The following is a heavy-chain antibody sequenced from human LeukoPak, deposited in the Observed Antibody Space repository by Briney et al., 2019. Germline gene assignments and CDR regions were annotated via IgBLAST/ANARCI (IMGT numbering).Heavy chain of an antibody. J-gene: IGHJ4*02. V-gene: IGHV4-34*01. CDR2: INHSGST. D-gene: IGHD3-9*01. Sequence: SETLSLTCAVYGGSFSGYYWSWIRQPPGKGLEWIGEINHSGSTNYNPSHKSRVTISVDTSKNQFSLKLSSVTAADTAVYYCARGRSTYYDILTGCLFDYWGQGTLVTVSS. CDR1: GGSFSGYY. CDR3: ARGRSTYYDILTGCLFDY.